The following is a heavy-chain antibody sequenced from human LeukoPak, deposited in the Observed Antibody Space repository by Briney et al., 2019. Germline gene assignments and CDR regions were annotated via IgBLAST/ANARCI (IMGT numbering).Heavy chain of an antibody. J-gene: IGHJ4*02. V-gene: IGHV1-46*01. CDR1: GYTFTSYY. D-gene: IGHD3-16*02. CDR3: AMGQYYDYVWGSYRYPHFDY. CDR2: INPSGGST. Sequence: SVKVSCKASGYTFTSYYMHWVRQAPGQGLEWMGIINPSGGSTSYAQKFQGRVTITADESTSTAYMELSSLRSEDTAVYYCAMGQYYDYVWGSYRYPHFDYWGQGTLVTVSS.